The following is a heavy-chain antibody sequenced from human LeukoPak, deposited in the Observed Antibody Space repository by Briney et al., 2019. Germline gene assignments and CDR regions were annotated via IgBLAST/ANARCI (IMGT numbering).Heavy chain of an antibody. Sequence: GGSLRLSCAASGFTFSSYWMTWVRQAPGKGLEWVANIKQDGSEKYYVDSVKGRFTISRDNAKNSLYLQMNSLRAEDTAVYYCVKVAVQTQVVPAAIFFDYWGQGTLVTVSS. CDR3: VKVAVQTQVVPAAIFFDY. J-gene: IGHJ4*02. CDR2: IKQDGSEK. V-gene: IGHV3-7*01. CDR1: GFTFSSYW. D-gene: IGHD2-2*01.